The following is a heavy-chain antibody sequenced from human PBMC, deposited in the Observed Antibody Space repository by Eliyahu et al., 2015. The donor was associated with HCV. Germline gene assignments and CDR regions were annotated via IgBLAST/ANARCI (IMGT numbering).Heavy chain of an antibody. V-gene: IGHV4-38-2*02. D-gene: IGHD6-13*01. J-gene: IGHJ4*02. CDR1: GYSISSGYY. Sequence: QVQLQESGPGLVKPSETLSLTCTVXGYSISSGYYWGWIRQPPGKGLEWIGSIYRSGSTYYNPSLKSRVTISVDTSKNQFSLKLTSVTAADTAMYYCARMGYSSSWQLDYWGQGALVTVSS. CDR2: IYRSGST. CDR3: ARMGYSSSWQLDY.